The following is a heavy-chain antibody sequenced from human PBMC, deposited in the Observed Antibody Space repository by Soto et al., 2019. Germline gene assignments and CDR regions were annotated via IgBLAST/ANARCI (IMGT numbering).Heavy chain of an antibody. J-gene: IGHJ5*02. CDR3: ARVTAMVMWFDP. CDR1: GYTLTSYG. D-gene: IGHD5-18*01. V-gene: IGHV1-18*04. Sequence: GASVKVSCKASGYTLTSYGISWVRQAPGQGLGWMGWISAYNGNTNYAQKLQGRVTMTTDTSTSTAYMELRSLRSDDTAVYYCARVTAMVMWFDPRGQGTLVTVSS. CDR2: ISAYNGNT.